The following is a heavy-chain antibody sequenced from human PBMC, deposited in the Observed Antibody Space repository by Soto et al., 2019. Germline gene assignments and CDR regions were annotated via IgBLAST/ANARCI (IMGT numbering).Heavy chain of an antibody. J-gene: IGHJ4*02. Sequence: LETLSLTCTVSGGSVSSYYWSWIRQPPGKGLEWIGYVYYSGITKYNPSLQSRITMSVDTSKNQFSLRLSSVTAADTAVYYCAKFSNNFDYWGQGTLVTVSS. V-gene: IGHV4-59*02. CDR3: AKFSNNFDY. CDR1: GGSVSSYY. D-gene: IGHD4-4*01. CDR2: VYYSGIT.